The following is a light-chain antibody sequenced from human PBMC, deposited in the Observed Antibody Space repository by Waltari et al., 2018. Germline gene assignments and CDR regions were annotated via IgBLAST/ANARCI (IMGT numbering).Light chain of an antibody. V-gene: IGKV1-8*01. CDR1: QSVTSY. J-gene: IGKJ2*01. Sequence: AIRMTRSPSSFSASTGDTVTITCRANQSVTSYLAWYQQKPGRAPKLLLYAVSTLQSGIPSRFSGAGSGTDFTLTINCLQSEDFATYYCQQYYSYPYTFGQGTKLEI. CDR3: QQYYSYPYT. CDR2: AVS.